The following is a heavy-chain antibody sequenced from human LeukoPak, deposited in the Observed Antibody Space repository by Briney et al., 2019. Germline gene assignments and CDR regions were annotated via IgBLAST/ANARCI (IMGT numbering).Heavy chain of an antibody. D-gene: IGHD3-9*01. Sequence: ASVTVSCKASGYTFTSYDINWVRQATGQGLEWMGWMNPNSGNTGYAQKFQGRVTMTRNTSISTAYMELSSLRSEDTAVYYCARVYDILTGYYDYWGQGTLVTVSS. V-gene: IGHV1-8*01. J-gene: IGHJ4*02. CDR1: GYTFTSYD. CDR3: ARVYDILTGYYDY. CDR2: MNPNSGNT.